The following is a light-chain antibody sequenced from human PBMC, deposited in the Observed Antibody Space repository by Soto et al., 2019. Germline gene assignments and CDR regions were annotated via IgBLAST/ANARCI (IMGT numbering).Light chain of an antibody. Sequence: QSALTQPPSESGTPGQRVTISCSGSRSNIGSNTVNWYQQLPGTAPKFLIYSNNQRPSGIPDRFSGSKSGTSATLGITGFQTGDEADYYCGSWDSSLSAYVFGTGTKVTVL. V-gene: IGLV1-44*01. CDR3: GSWDSSLSAYV. CDR1: RSNIGSNT. CDR2: SNN. J-gene: IGLJ1*01.